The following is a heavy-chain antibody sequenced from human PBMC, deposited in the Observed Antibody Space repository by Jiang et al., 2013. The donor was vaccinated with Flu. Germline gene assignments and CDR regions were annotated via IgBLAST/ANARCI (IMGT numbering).Heavy chain of an antibody. V-gene: IGHV3-7*03. CDR2: INQDGSEA. CDR3: SDFDY. CDR1: GFTFSNYW. Sequence: RLSCVVSGFTFSNYWMSWVRQAPGKGPEWVANINQDGSEAYYLDSVKGRFHISRDNAKNSLYLQMNSLRDDDTAVYYCSDFDYWGQGALVTVSS. J-gene: IGHJ4*02.